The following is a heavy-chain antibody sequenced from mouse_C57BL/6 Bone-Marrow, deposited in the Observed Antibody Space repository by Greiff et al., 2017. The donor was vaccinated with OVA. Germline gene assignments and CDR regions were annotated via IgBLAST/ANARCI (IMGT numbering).Heavy chain of an antibody. D-gene: IGHD2-2*01. V-gene: IGHV3-6*01. CDR3: AKGGGLPYWYFDV. CDR2: ISYDGSN. J-gene: IGHJ1*03. CDR1: GYSITSGYY. Sequence: ESGPGLVKPSQSLSLTCSVTGYSITSGYYWNWIRQFPGNKLEWMGYISYDGSNNYNPSLKNRISITRDTSKNQFFLKLNSVTTEDTATYYCAKGGGLPYWYFDVGGTGTTVTVSS.